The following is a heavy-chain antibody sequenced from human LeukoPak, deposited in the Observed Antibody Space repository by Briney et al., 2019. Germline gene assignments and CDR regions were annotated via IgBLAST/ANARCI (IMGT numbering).Heavy chain of an antibody. CDR1: GFPFSTYA. D-gene: IGHD6-19*01. V-gene: IGHV3-30*04. Sequence: GGSLRLSCAASGFPFSTYAMHWVRQAPGKGLEWVAAISYDGSNKNYADSVKGRFTISRDNSKNTLYLQMNSLRAEDTAVYYCARAASGWYYLRSDAFDIWGQGTMVTVSS. CDR3: ARAASGWYYLRSDAFDI. CDR2: ISYDGSNK. J-gene: IGHJ3*02.